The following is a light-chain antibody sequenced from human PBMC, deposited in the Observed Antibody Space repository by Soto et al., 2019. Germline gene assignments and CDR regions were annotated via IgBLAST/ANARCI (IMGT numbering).Light chain of an antibody. CDR3: SSYTTSNTRQIV. CDR1: SSDVGGYNY. Sequence: QSALTQPASVSGSPGQSITISCTGTSSDVGGYNYVSWYQHHPGKAPKLIIYDVSNRPSGVSILFSGSKSGNTASLTISGLQPEDEADYHCSSYTTSNTRQIVFGTGTKVTVL. CDR2: DVS. J-gene: IGLJ1*01. V-gene: IGLV2-14*03.